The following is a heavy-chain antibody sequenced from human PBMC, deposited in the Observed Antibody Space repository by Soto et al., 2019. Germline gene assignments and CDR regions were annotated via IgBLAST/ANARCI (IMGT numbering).Heavy chain of an antibody. CDR3: AKDLQSYGDYDYYCYGMDV. J-gene: IGHJ6*02. D-gene: IGHD4-17*01. Sequence: QVQLVESGGGEVQPGRSLTISCAASGFTFSTYGMHWVRQTPGKGLEWVAVISYDGTNKFYSDSVKGRFTISRDNLKNTLTLQMNRLRADDTAVYSCAKDLQSYGDYDYYCYGMDVWGLGTRVTVSS. CDR2: ISYDGTNK. CDR1: GFTFSTYG. V-gene: IGHV3-30*18.